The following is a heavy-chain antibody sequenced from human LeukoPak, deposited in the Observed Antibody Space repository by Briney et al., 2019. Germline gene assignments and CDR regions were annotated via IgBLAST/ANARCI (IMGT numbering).Heavy chain of an antibody. CDR3: AKEATCGSGSYYNYYYYMDV. CDR2: IRYDGSNK. CDR1: GFTFSSYG. V-gene: IGHV3-30*02. Sequence: GGSLRLSCAASGFTFSSYGMHWVRQAPGKGLEWVAFIRYDGSNKYYADSVKGRFTISRDNSKNTLYLQMNSLRAEDTAVYYCAKEATCGSGSYYNYYYYMDVWGKGTTVTISS. D-gene: IGHD3-10*01. J-gene: IGHJ6*03.